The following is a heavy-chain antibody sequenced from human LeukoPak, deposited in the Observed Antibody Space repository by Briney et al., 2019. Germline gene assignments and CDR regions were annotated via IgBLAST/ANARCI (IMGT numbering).Heavy chain of an antibody. V-gene: IGHV3-21*01. CDR1: GFTFSSYW. D-gene: IGHD1-26*01. CDR3: ARVPYSGYHFDY. J-gene: IGHJ4*02. CDR2: ISSSSSYI. Sequence: GGSLRLSCAASGFTFSSYWMNWVRQAPGKGLEWVSSISSSSSYIKYADSVMGRFTISRDNAKNSLYLQMNSLRGEDTAVYYCARVPYSGYHFDYWGQGTLVTVSS.